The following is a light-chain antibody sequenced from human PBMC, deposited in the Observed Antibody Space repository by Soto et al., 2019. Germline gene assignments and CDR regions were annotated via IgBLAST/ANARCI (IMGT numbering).Light chain of an antibody. CDR3: QQYNNWPRT. CDR1: QSLSSS. V-gene: IGKV3-15*01. J-gene: IGKJ1*01. CDR2: GTS. Sequence: EIVMTQSPAPLSVSPGERATLSCRASQSLSSSSLAWYQQKAGQAPRLLIYGTSTRATGIPARFSGSGSGTDFTLTISSLQFEDFAVYYCQQYNNWPRTFGQGTKVDIK.